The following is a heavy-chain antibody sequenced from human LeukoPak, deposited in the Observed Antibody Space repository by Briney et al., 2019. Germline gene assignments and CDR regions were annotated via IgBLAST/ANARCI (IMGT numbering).Heavy chain of an antibody. V-gene: IGHV3-30*03. CDR1: GFTFSSYG. Sequence: GGSLRLSCAASGFTFSSYGMHWVRQAPGKGLEWVAVISYDGSNKYYADSVKGRFTISRDNSKNTLYLQMNSLRAEDTAVYYCASLWDFGVVIIPVYYYYGMDVWGQGTTVTVSS. J-gene: IGHJ6*02. CDR3: ASLWDFGVVIIPVYYYYGMDV. CDR2: ISYDGSNK. D-gene: IGHD3-3*01.